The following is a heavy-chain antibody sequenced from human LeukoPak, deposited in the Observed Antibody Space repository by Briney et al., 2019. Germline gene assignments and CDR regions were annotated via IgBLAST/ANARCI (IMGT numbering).Heavy chain of an antibody. D-gene: IGHD3-22*01. CDR3: ARGRFDRGYYYDSSGLHYFDY. CDR1: SGSISSGPFY. V-gene: IGHV4-61*02. CDR2: MSSGGSI. Sequence: PSETLSLTCTVSSGSISSGPFYWSWIRQPAGKGLEWIGRMSSGGSIDYNPSLKSRVTMSLDTSRNQFSLKLRSVTAADTAVYYCARGRFDRGYYYDSSGLHYFDYWGQGTLVTVSS. J-gene: IGHJ4*02.